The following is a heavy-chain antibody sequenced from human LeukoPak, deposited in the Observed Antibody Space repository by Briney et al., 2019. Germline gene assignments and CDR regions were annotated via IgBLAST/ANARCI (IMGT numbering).Heavy chain of an antibody. D-gene: IGHD6-13*01. Sequence: GGSLRLSCAASGFTFSSYAMSWVRQAPGKGLEWVSAISGSGGSTYYADSVKGRFTISGDNSKNTLYLQMNSLRAEDTAVYYCAKDGGGWYSSSWYDYWGQGTLVTVSS. V-gene: IGHV3-23*01. CDR2: ISGSGGST. CDR1: GFTFSSYA. J-gene: IGHJ4*02. CDR3: AKDGGGWYSSSWYDY.